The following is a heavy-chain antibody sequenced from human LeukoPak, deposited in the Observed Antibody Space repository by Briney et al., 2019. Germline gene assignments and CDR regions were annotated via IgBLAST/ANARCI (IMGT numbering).Heavy chain of an antibody. CDR1: GFSLSSYS. D-gene: IGHD3-16*01. J-gene: IGHJ3*01. CDR2: ISRSRSI. Sequence: GGSLRLSCAASGFSLSSYSMTWVRQAPGKGLEWVSYISRSRSIYYADSVKGRFTISRDNANNSLYLQMNSLRDEDTALYYCARDKYGGLWGQGTRVTVSS. V-gene: IGHV3-48*02. CDR3: ARDKYGGL.